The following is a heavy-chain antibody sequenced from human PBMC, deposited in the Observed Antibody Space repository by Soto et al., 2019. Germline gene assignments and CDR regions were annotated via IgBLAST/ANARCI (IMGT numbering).Heavy chain of an antibody. V-gene: IGHV3-53*01. J-gene: IGHJ4*02. CDR3: ASQGISGNYWEDFDY. CDR2: IYANGNT. Sequence: VRLSCAASVLSVSINYMSWVRQAPGRGLEWVSVIYANGNTYYADSVKGRFTLSRDNLKNRLYLQMNSLRADDTAVYYCASQGISGNYWEDFDYWGRGTLVTVSS. CDR1: VLSVSINY. D-gene: IGHD1-26*01.